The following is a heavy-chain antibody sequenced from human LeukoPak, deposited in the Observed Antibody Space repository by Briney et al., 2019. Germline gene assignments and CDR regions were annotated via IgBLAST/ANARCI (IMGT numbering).Heavy chain of an antibody. D-gene: IGHD2-2*01. Sequence: SETLSLTCAVYGGSFSGYYWSWVRQPPGKGLEWIGEINHSGSTNYNPSLKSRVTISVDTSKNQFSLKLSSVTAADTAVYYCARGPGTPRYWSSTSCYGPYYYYMDVWGKGTTVTVSS. CDR3: ARGPGTPRYWSSTSCYGPYYYYMDV. V-gene: IGHV4-34*01. CDR2: INHSGST. CDR1: GGSFSGYY. J-gene: IGHJ6*03.